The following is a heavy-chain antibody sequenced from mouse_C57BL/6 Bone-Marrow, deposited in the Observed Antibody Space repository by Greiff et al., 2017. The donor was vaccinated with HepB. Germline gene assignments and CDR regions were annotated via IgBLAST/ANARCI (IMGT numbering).Heavy chain of an antibody. V-gene: IGHV5-4*01. D-gene: IGHD4-1*01. CDR1: GFTFSSYA. CDR2: ISDGGSYT. J-gene: IGHJ3*01. Sequence: EVMLVESGGGLVKPGGSLKLSCAASGFTFSSYAISWVRQTPEKRLEWVATISDGGSYTYYPDNVKGRFTISRDNAKNNLYLQMSHLKSEDTAMYYCAREGTGPFAYWGQGTLVTVSA. CDR3: AREGTGPFAY.